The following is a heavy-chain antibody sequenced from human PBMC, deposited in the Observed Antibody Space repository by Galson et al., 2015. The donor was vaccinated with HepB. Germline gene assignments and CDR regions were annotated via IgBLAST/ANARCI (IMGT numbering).Heavy chain of an antibody. J-gene: IGHJ6*02. Sequence: SLRLSCAASGFTFRSYAMHWVRQAPGKGLEWVGRIKSKTDGGTTDYAAPVKGRFTIARDDSKNTLYLQMNSLKTEDTAVYYCTTKFIQLWPSYYYYYGMDVWGQGTTVTVSS. CDR2: IKSKTDGGTT. V-gene: IGHV3-15*07. CDR3: TTKFIQLWPSYYYYYGMDV. CDR1: GFTFRSYA. D-gene: IGHD5-18*01.